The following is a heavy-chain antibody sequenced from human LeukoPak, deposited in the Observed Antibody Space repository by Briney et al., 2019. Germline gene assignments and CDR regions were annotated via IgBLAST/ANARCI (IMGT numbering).Heavy chain of an antibody. D-gene: IGHD6-13*01. J-gene: IGHJ4*02. V-gene: IGHV3-9*01. Sequence: GGSLRLSCAASGFTFDDYAMHWVRRAPGKGLEWVSGISWNSGSIGYADSVKGRFTISRDNAKNSLYLQMNSLRAEDTALYYCAKDKWTAGLDYWGQGTLVTVSS. CDR1: GFTFDDYA. CDR3: AKDKWTAGLDY. CDR2: ISWNSGSI.